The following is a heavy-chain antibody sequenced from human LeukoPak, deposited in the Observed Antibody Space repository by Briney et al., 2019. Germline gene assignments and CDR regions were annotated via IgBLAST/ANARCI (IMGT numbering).Heavy chain of an antibody. D-gene: IGHD5-24*01. V-gene: IGHV3-33*06. J-gene: IGHJ3*02. CDR2: IWYDGSNK. CDR1: GFTFRSYG. CDR3: AKDKSRDGYNFSAFDI. Sequence: GGSLRLSCAASGFTFRSYGMHWVRQAPGRGLEWVAVIWYDGSNKYYADSVKGRFTISRDNSKNTLYLQMNSLRAEDTAVYYCAKDKSRDGYNFSAFDIWGQGTMVTVSS.